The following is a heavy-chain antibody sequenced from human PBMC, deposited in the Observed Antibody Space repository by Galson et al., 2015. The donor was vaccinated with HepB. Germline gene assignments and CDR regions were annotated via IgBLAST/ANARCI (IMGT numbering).Heavy chain of an antibody. J-gene: IGHJ4*02. Sequence: SVKVSCKASGYTFSNYFIHWVRRAPGQGLDWLGVINPNGGTTNYAPKFQGRVIMTRDTSTSTVYMELSSLKAEDTAIYYCARVRMEYYDNGGYSYPGYLDAWGQGTLVTVSS. CDR2: INPNGGTT. CDR3: ARVRMEYYDNGGYSYPGYLDA. D-gene: IGHD3-22*01. CDR1: GYTFSNYF. V-gene: IGHV1-46*03.